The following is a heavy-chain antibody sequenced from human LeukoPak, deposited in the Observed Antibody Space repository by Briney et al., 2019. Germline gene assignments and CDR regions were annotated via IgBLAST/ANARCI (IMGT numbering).Heavy chain of an antibody. CDR3: ARGPPPDFDC. Sequence: PSETLSLICTVSGGSISSYYWSWIRQPPGKGLEWIGYIYYSGSTNYNPSLKSRVTISVDTSKNQFSLKLSSVTAADTAVYYCARGPPPDFDCWGQGTLVTVSS. V-gene: IGHV4-59*08. J-gene: IGHJ4*02. CDR2: IYYSGST. CDR1: GGSISSYY.